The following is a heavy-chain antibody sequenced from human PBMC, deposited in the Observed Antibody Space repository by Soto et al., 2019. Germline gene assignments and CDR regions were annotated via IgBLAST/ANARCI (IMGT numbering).Heavy chain of an antibody. CDR1: GFTFSSYA. J-gene: IGHJ5*02. CDR2: ISGSGGST. CDR3: AKAGRYYGSGSYYWFDP. Sequence: GGSLRLSCAASGFTFSSYAMSWVRQAPGKGLEWVSAISGSGGSTYYADSVKGRFTISRDNSKNTLYLQMNSLRAEDTAVYYCAKAGRYYGSGSYYWFDPWGQGTLVTVSS. D-gene: IGHD3-10*01. V-gene: IGHV3-23*01.